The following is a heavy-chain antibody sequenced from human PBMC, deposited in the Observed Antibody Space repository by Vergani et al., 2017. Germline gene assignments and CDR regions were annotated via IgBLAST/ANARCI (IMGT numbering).Heavy chain of an antibody. CDR3: AKTSSGYSGPHHLRGYYFDY. J-gene: IGHJ4*02. CDR2: ISSSGSTI. Sequence: EVQLVESGGGLVQPGGSLRLSCAASGFTFSSYEMNWVRQAPGKGLEWVSYISSSGSTIYYADSVKGRFTISRDNSKNTLYLQMNSLRAEDTAVYYCAKTSSGYSGPHHLRGYYFDYWGQGTLVTVSS. D-gene: IGHD5-12*01. CDR1: GFTFSSYE. V-gene: IGHV3-48*03.